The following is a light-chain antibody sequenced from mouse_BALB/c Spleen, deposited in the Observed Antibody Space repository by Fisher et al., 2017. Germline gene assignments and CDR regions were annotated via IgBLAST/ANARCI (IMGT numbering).Light chain of an antibody. Sequence: IVMTQTPAIMSASPGEKVTMTCSASSSVSYMYWYQQKPGSSPRLLIYDTSNLASGVPVRFSGSGSGTSYSLTISRMEAEDAATYYCHQYHRSPPTFGGGTKLEIK. CDR3: HQYHRSPPT. J-gene: IGKJ1*01. CDR2: DTS. CDR1: SSVSY. V-gene: IGKV4-55*01.